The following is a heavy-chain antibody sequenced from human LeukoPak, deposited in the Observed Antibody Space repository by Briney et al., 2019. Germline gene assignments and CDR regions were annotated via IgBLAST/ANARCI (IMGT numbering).Heavy chain of an antibody. CDR2: ISSSSSTI. Sequence: GRSLRLSCAASGFTFSSYAMHWVRQAPGKGLEWVSYISSSSSTIYYADSVKGRFTISRDNAKNSLYLQMNSLRAEDTAVYYCARDPSTVTTKGAFDIWGQGTMVTVSS. D-gene: IGHD4-17*01. CDR3: ARDPSTVTTKGAFDI. V-gene: IGHV3-48*04. CDR1: GFTFSSYA. J-gene: IGHJ3*02.